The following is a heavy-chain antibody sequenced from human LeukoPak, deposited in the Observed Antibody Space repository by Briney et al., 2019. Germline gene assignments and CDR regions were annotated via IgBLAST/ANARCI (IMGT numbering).Heavy chain of an antibody. J-gene: IGHJ6*03. V-gene: IGHV4-39*07. CDR2: IYYSGST. CDR1: GGSISSYY. CDR3: ARGDSSTGYYYYMDV. Sequence: SETLSLTCTVSGGSISSYYWGWIRQPPGKGLEWIGSIYYSGSTYYNPSLKSRVTISVDTSKNQFSLKLSSVTAADTAVYYCARGDSSTGYYYYMDVWGKGTTVTVSS. D-gene: IGHD2-2*01.